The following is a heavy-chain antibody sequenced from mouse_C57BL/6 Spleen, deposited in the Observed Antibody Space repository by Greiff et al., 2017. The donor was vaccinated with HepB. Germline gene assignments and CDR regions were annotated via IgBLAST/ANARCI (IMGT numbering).Heavy chain of an antibody. D-gene: IGHD3-1*01. CDR2: IHPNSGST. J-gene: IGHJ1*03. CDR1: GYTFTSYW. CDR3: ARSGRQTYFDV. V-gene: IGHV1-64*01. Sequence: QVHVKQPGAELVKPGASVKLSCKASGYTFTSYWMHWVKQRPGQGLEWIGMIHPNSGSTNYNEKFKSKATLTVDKSSSTAYMQLSSLTSEDSAVYYCARSGRQTYFDVWGTGTTVTVSS.